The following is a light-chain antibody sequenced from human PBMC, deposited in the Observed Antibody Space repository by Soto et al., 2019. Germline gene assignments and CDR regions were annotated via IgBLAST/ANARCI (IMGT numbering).Light chain of an antibody. Sequence: DLQLTQSPSSLSASVGDRVTITCQASHDIITYLNWFQQRPGKVPKLLIHDASKLETGVPSRFSGRGSGTRFSLNITGLQPEDVATYYCLQFDRFPRVFGPGTTVDL. V-gene: IGKV1-33*01. CDR2: DAS. CDR3: LQFDRFPRV. J-gene: IGKJ3*01. CDR1: HDIITY.